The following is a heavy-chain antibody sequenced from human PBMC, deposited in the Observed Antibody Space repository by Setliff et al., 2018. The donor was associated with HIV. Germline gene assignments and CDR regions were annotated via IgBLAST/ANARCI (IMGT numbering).Heavy chain of an antibody. CDR1: GYSFTSYW. CDR2: IYPADSDT. J-gene: IGHJ6*03. Sequence: PGESLKISCKGSGYSFTSYWIGWVRQMPGKGLEWMGIIYPADSDTRYSPSFQGQVTISADKSISTAYLQWSSLRASDTAVYYCSRASDPSHRMPPTNYYYYMDVWGKGTKVTSP. D-gene: IGHD2-2*01. CDR3: SRASDPSHRMPPTNYYYYMDV. V-gene: IGHV5-51*01.